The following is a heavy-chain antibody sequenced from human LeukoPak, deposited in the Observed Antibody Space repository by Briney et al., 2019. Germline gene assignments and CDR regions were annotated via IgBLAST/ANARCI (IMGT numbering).Heavy chain of an antibody. V-gene: IGHV3-30*18. CDR3: AKDGQPSTRSYLCTHGLCYQDY. CDR2: IYDGSNK. D-gene: IGHD2-8*01. CDR1: GFTFSAFA. J-gene: IGHJ4*02. Sequence: GGSLRLSCAASGFTFSAFAMHWVRQAPGKGLEWVAVIYDGSNKYYADSVKGRFTISRDNSKNTLYLQMNSLRAEDTAVYYCAKDGQPSTRSYLCTHGLCYQDYWGQGTLVTVSS.